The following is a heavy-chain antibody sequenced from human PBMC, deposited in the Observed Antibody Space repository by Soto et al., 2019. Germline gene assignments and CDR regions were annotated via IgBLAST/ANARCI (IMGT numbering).Heavy chain of an antibody. CDR3: ARDCSSSSCSVWKY. CDR2: VTGNADRT. J-gene: IGHJ4*02. Sequence: GGSLRLSCAASGFSFINYAMTWVRQPPGKGLEWVSGVTGNADRTYYADSVKGRFTIFRDNSKNTLYLQMNSLRAEDMAIYYCARDCSSSSCSVWKYWGQGVLVTVSS. V-gene: IGHV3-23*01. CDR1: GFSFINYA. D-gene: IGHD2-2*01.